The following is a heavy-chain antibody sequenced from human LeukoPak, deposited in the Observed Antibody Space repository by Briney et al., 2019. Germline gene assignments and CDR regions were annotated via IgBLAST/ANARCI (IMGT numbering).Heavy chain of an antibody. CDR1: GGSISSYY. D-gene: IGHD3-10*01. V-gene: IGHV4-59*08. J-gene: IGHJ4*02. CDR3: ARGDYYGSGSPQVY. CDR2: IYYSGST. Sequence: PSETLSLTCTVSGGSISSYYWSWIRQPPGKGLEWIGYIYYSGSTNYNPSLKSRVTISVDTSKNQFSLKLSSVTAADTAVYYCARGDYYGSGSPQVYWGQGTLVTVSS.